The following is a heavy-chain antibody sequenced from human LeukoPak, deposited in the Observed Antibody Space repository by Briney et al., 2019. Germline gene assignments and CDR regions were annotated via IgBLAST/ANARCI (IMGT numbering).Heavy chain of an antibody. CDR1: GGSISSYY. CDR2: IYTSGST. Sequence: KTSETLSLTCTVSGGSISSYYWSWIQQPAGKGLEWIGRIYTSGSTNYNPSLKSRVTMSVDTSKNQFSLKLSSVTAADTAVYYCARVYDILSGYIFDYWGQGTLVTVSS. V-gene: IGHV4-4*07. CDR3: ARVYDILSGYIFDY. D-gene: IGHD3-9*01. J-gene: IGHJ4*02.